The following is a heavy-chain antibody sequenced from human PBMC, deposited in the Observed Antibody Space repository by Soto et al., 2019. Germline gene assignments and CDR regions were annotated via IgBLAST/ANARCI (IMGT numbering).Heavy chain of an antibody. CDR3: AHTDTYSSSSYGKFDP. Sequence: QITLKESGPTLVKPTQTLTLTCTFSGFSLSTSGVGVGWIRQPPGKALEWLALIYWDDDKRYSPSLKSRLTITXXTXKXXVVLTMTNMDPVDTATYYCAHTDTYSSSSYGKFDPWGQGTLVTVSS. V-gene: IGHV2-5*02. CDR2: IYWDDDK. CDR1: GFSLSTSGVG. D-gene: IGHD6-6*01. J-gene: IGHJ5*02.